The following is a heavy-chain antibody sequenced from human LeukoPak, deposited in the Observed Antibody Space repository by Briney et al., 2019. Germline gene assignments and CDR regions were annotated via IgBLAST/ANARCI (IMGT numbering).Heavy chain of an antibody. CDR2: IYYSGVT. CDR3: ARRGVYGSENYFEY. Sequence: PSETLSLTCSVLGASVYSGDYYWAWIRQPPGKSLEYIGSIYYSGVTYDNPSLTGRFTMSADRSKNQFSLNLASVTAADTAVYYCARRGVYGSENYFEYWGQGVLVIVSS. D-gene: IGHD3-10*01. J-gene: IGHJ4*01. V-gene: IGHV4-39*01. CDR1: GASVYSGDYY.